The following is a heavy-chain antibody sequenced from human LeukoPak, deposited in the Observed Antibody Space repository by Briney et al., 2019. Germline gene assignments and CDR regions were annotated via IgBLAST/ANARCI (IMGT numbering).Heavy chain of an antibody. J-gene: IGHJ4*02. CDR3: ATRDYTSSKY. Sequence: GGSLRLSCAASGFALSSYWMHWVRQAPGKGLVWVSDINSDGSTTRYADSVKGRFTISRDNAKNTLYLEMNSLRAEDTAVCYCATRDYTSSKYWGQGTLVTVSP. CDR1: GFALSSYW. D-gene: IGHD2-2*01. CDR2: INSDGSTT. V-gene: IGHV3-74*01.